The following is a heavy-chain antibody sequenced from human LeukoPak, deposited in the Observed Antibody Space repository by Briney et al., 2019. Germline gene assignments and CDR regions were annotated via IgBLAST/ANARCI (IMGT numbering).Heavy chain of an antibody. CDR2: ISGSGGST. CDR1: GFTFSSYA. CDR3: AKGGRYNSGWYDY. D-gene: IGHD6-19*01. V-gene: IGHV3-23*01. J-gene: IGHJ4*02. Sequence: GGSLRLSCVASGFTFSSYAMSWVRQAPGKGLEWVSAISGSGGSTYYADSVKGRFTISRDNSKNTLYLQMNSLRAEDTAVYYCAKGGRYNSGWYDYWGQGTLVTVSS.